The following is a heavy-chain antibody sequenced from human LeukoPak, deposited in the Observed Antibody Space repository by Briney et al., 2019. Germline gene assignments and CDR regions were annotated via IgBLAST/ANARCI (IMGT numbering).Heavy chain of an antibody. D-gene: IGHD3-10*02. CDR2: ISRSGSTI. Sequence: GGSLRLYCAASGFTFNDYYMSWLRQAPGKGLEWVSYISRSGSTIYYADSVNGRFTISRDNAKNSLYLQMNSLRAEDTAVYYCAELGITMIGGVWGKGTTVTIAS. V-gene: IGHV3-11*04. CDR1: GFTFNDYY. J-gene: IGHJ6*04. CDR3: AELGITMIGGV.